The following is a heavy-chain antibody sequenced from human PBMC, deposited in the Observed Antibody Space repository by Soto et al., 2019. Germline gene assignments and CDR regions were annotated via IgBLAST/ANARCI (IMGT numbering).Heavy chain of an antibody. V-gene: IGHV1-2*04. D-gene: IGHD6-13*01. Sequence: ASVKVSCKASGYTFTGYYMHWVRQGPGQGLEWMGWINPNSGGTNYAQKFQGWVTMTRDTSISTAYMELSRLRSDDTAVYYCARDVGSYSCSWSLSVGEYYYYMDVWGKGTTVTVSS. CDR1: GYTFTGYY. J-gene: IGHJ6*03. CDR2: INPNSGGT. CDR3: ARDVGSYSCSWSLSVGEYYYYMDV.